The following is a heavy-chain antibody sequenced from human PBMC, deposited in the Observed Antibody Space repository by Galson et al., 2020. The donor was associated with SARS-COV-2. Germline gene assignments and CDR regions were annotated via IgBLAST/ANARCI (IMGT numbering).Heavy chain of an antibody. CDR2: IKSKANSYAT. CDR1: GFTFSGSA. V-gene: IGHV3-73*01. D-gene: IGHD2-2*01. J-gene: IGHJ5*01. CDR3: TSGYCSSSTCYPEFDS. Sequence: QLGESLKISCAASGFTFSGSAIHWVRQASGKGLEWVGRIKSKANSYATAYAASVKGRFTMSRDDSKNTAYLQMNSLKTEDTALYYCTSGYCSSSTCYPEFDSWGQGTLVTVSS.